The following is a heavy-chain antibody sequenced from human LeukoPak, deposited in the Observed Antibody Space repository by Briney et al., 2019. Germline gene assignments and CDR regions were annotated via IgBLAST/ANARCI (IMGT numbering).Heavy chain of an antibody. D-gene: IGHD6-13*01. J-gene: IGHJ4*02. Sequence: SETLSLTCTVSGGFITSSNYYWDWMRQPPGKGLEWIGSFNNGGSTYYNPSLKSRVTISVDTSKNQFSLKLSSVTAPDTAVYYCATSYSTSWPEIDYWGQGTLVTVSS. CDR2: FNNGGST. CDR1: GGFITSSNYY. CDR3: ATSYSTSWPEIDY. V-gene: IGHV4-39*01.